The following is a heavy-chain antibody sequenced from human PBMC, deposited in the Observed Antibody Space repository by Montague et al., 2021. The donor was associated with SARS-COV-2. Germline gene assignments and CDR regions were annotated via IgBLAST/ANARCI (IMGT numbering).Heavy chain of an antibody. CDR1: GGSISSYY. CDR3: ARGALFYDSSGYYSDALDI. D-gene: IGHD3-22*01. J-gene: IGHJ3*02. Sequence: SETLSLTCTVSGGSISSYYWNWIRQSAGKGLDWIGRIYTSGSTNYDPSLKSRVTMSVDASKNQFSLKLSSVTAADTAVYYCARGALFYDSSGYYSDALDIWGQGTMVTVSS. V-gene: IGHV4-4*07. CDR2: IYTSGST.